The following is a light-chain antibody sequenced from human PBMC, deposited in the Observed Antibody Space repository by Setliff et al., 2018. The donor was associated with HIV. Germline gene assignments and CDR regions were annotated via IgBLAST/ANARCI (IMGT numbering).Light chain of an antibody. Sequence: QSALPQPPSVSGSPGQSVTISCTGTSIDVGSYNRVSWYQQPPGTAPKLMIYEVNNRPSGFPDRFSGSKSGNTASLTISGLQAEDEADYYCSSYTSISTYVFGTGTKVTV. V-gene: IGLV2-18*02. CDR3: SSYTSISTYV. J-gene: IGLJ1*01. CDR1: SIDVGSYNR. CDR2: EVN.